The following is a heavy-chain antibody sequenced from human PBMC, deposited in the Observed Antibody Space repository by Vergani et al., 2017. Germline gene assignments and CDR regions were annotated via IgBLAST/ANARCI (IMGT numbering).Heavy chain of an antibody. V-gene: IGHV3-48*02. CDR1: GFTFGYYA. CDR3: AREYSSSSGRGFDV. CDR2: VTSNSRSQ. Sequence: EVQLVESGGDLVQPGRSLRLSCTASGFTFGYYAMDWFRQAPGQGLEWVSSVTSNSRSQSYADSVKGRFTISRDSGKNSLFLQMNSLRDEDTAVYYCAREYSSSSGRGFDVWGQGTKVSVSS. D-gene: IGHD6-6*01. J-gene: IGHJ3*01.